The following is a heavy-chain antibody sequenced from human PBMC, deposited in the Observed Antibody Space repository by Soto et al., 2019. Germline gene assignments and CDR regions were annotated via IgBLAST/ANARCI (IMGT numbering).Heavy chain of an antibody. J-gene: IGHJ4*02. D-gene: IGHD6-25*01. CDR2: ISGSGGTT. CDR3: AKFFVETGSNGGLPWSFHY. V-gene: IGHV3-23*01. CDR1: GFTFSNYA. Sequence: EVQLLESGGGLVQPGRTLRLSCTASGFTFSNYAMSWVRQAPGQGLDWVSAISGSGGTTYYADSVKGRFTISRDNSKNTLFLQMTSPRAADAAVYYCAKFFVETGSNGGLPWSFHYWGQGTLVTVSS.